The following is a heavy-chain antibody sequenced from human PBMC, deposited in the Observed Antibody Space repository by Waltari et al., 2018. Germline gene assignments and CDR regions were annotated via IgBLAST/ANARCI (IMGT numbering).Heavy chain of an antibody. CDR2: INHRGST. CDR3: ARGIRDSSSWTVLRRGLGFDY. V-gene: IGHV4-34*01. Sequence: QVQLPQWGAGLLKPSETLSLTCAVSGGSFSGYYWSWIPQPPGPGLEWIGEINHRGSTNYNPSLKRRVTISVDTSKNQFSLKLSSVTAADTAVYYCARGIRDSSSWTVLRRGLGFDYWGQGTLVTVSS. J-gene: IGHJ4*02. CDR1: GGSFSGYY. D-gene: IGHD6-13*01.